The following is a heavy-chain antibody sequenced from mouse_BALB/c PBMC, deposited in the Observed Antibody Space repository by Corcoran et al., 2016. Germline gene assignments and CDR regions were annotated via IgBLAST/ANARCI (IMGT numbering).Heavy chain of an antibody. Sequence: QIQLVQSGPELKKPGETVKISCKASGYTFTNYGMNWVKQAPGKGLKWMGWINTYTGEPTYADDFKGRFAFSLETSASTAYLQINNLKNEDMATYFCARSVYGNYFAWLAYWGQGTLVTVSA. CDR3: ARSVYGNYFAWLAY. V-gene: IGHV9-1*02. D-gene: IGHD2-1*01. CDR2: INTYTGEP. CDR1: GYTFTNYG. J-gene: IGHJ3*01.